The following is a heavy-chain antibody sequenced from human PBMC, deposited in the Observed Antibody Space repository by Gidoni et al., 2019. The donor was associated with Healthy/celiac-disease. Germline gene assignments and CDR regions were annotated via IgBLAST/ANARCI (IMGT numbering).Heavy chain of an antibody. CDR2: MNPNSGNT. Sequence: QVQLVQSGAEVKKPGASVKVSCKASGYTFTSYDINWVRQATGQGLEWMGWMNPNSGNTGYAQKFQGRVTMTRNTSISTAYMELSSLRSEDTAVYYCATLAPIGRYFDWFTSYYYGMDVWGQGTTVTVSS. J-gene: IGHJ6*02. V-gene: IGHV1-8*01. CDR3: ATLAPIGRYFDWFTSYYYGMDV. D-gene: IGHD3-9*01. CDR1: GYTFTSYD.